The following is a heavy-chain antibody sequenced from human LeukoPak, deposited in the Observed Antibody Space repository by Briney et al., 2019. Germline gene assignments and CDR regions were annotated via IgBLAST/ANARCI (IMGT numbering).Heavy chain of an antibody. J-gene: IGHJ4*02. V-gene: IGHV3-15*07. CDR3: TTLSSGWYPYYFDY. Sequence: GGSLRLSYAASGFTFSNAWMNWVRQAPGKGLEWVGRIKSKTDGGTTDYAAPVKGRFTISRDDSKNTLYLQMNSLKTEDTAVYYCTTLSSGWYPYYFDYWGQGTLVTVSS. CDR2: IKSKTDGGTT. CDR1: GFTFSNAW. D-gene: IGHD6-19*01.